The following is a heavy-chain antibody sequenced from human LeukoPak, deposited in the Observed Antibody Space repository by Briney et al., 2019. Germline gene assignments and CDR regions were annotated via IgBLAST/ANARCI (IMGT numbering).Heavy chain of an antibody. CDR1: GGFISSYY. J-gene: IGHJ4*02. Sequence: SETLSLTCTVSGGFISSYYWSWIRQPPGKGLEWIGYIYYSGSTNYNPSLKSRVTISVDTSKNQFSLKLSSVTAADTAVYYCARGGYDSSGYYFSLLYDYWGQGTLVTVSS. V-gene: IGHV4-59*01. CDR3: ARGGYDSSGYYFSLLYDY. D-gene: IGHD3-22*01. CDR2: IYYSGST.